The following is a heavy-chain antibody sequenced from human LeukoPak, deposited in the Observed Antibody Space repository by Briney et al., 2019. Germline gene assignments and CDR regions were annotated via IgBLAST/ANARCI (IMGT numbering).Heavy chain of an antibody. J-gene: IGHJ4*02. CDR1: GFTFSDYY. CDR2: ISTSATTI. CDR3: AARSVASNPEAY. D-gene: IGHD5-24*01. V-gene: IGHV3-11*01. Sequence: GGSLRLSCAASGFTFSDYYMSWIRQAPGKGLEWVSYISTSATTIYFADSVKGRFTISRDDAKNSLYLQMNSLRAEDTAVYYCAARSVASNPEAYWGQGALVTVSS.